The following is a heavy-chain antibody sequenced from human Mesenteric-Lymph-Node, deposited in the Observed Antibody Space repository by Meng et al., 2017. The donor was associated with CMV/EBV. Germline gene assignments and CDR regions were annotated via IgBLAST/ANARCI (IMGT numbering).Heavy chain of an antibody. CDR2: ISSSSTTI. V-gene: IGHV3-48*04. CDR3: ARGRFTSDY. D-gene: IGHD4-17*01. J-gene: IGHJ4*02. Sequence: GGSLRLSCAASGFTFSSYTMNWVRQAPGKGLEWVSYISSSSTTIYYADSVRGRFTISRDNAKNSLSLQMNSLRVEDTAVYYCARGRFTSDYWGQGTLVTVSS. CDR1: GFTFSSYT.